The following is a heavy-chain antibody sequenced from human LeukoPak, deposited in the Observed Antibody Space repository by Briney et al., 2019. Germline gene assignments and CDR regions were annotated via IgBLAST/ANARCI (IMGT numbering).Heavy chain of an antibody. CDR1: GYTFTSYA. J-gene: IGHJ6*02. V-gene: IGHV1-3*01. Sequence: ASVKVSCTASGYTFTSYAMHWVRQAPGQRLEWMGWINAGNGDTKYSQKIHGRVTITRDTSASTAYMELSSLRSEDTAVYYCARTRYGYYYYYDLDVWGQGTTVTVPS. D-gene: IGHD5-18*01. CDR3: ARTRYGYYYYYDLDV. CDR2: INAGNGDT.